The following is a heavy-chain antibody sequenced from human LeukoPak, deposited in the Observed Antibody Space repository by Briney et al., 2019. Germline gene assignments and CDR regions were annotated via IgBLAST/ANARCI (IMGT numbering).Heavy chain of an antibody. J-gene: IGHJ6*02. CDR2: ISYDGSNK. CDR1: GFTFSSYA. Sequence: PGRSLRLSCAASGFTFSSYAMHWVRQAPGKGLEWVAVISYDGSNKYYADSVKGRFTISRDNSKNTLYLQMNSLRAEDTAVYYCASNYYDSSGYYWAPYYYYGMDVWGQGTTVTVSS. CDR3: ASNYYDSSGYYWAPYYYYGMDV. D-gene: IGHD3-22*01. V-gene: IGHV3-30-3*01.